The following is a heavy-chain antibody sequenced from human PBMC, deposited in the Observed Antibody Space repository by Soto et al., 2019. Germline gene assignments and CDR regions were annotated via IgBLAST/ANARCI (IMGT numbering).Heavy chain of an antibody. CDR3: AKDLSHYYYDSSGYSPLWDY. CDR1: GFTFSSYA. CDR2: ISGSGGST. D-gene: IGHD3-22*01. Sequence: VQLLESGGGLVQPGGSLRLSCAASGFTFSSYAMSWVRQAPGKGLEWVSAISGSGGSTYYADSVKGRFTISRDNSKNTLYLQMNSLRAEDTAVYYCAKDLSHYYYDSSGYSPLWDYWGQGTLVTVSS. J-gene: IGHJ4*02. V-gene: IGHV3-23*01.